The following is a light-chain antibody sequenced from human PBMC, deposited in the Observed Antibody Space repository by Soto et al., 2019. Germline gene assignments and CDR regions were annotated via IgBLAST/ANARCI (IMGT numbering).Light chain of an antibody. Sequence: EIGMTQSPANVSVSPVERATLSCRSSQRVSSNLAWYQQKPGQGPRLHIYGASTRATSIPARFSGSGSGTEFTLTINSLQSEDFAVYYCQQYNKWPPYTFGQGTKLEIK. J-gene: IGKJ2*01. V-gene: IGKV3-15*01. CDR2: GAS. CDR3: QQYNKWPPYT. CDR1: QRVSSN.